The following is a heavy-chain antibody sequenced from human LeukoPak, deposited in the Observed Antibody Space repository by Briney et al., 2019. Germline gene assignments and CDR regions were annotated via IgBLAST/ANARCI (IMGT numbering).Heavy chain of an antibody. J-gene: IGHJ6*03. Sequence: KPSETLSLTCAVYGGSFSGYYWSWIRQPPGKGLEWIGEINHSGSTNYNPSLKSRVTISVDTSKNQFSLKLSSVTAADTAVYYCARGSSQAGSGWFRYYYYYMDVWGKGTTVTVSS. CDR2: INHSGST. D-gene: IGHD6-19*01. V-gene: IGHV4-34*01. CDR1: GGSFSGYY. CDR3: ARGSSQAGSGWFRYYYYYMDV.